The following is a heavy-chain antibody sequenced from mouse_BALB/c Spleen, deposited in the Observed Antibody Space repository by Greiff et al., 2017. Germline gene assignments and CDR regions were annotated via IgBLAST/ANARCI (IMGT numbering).Heavy chain of an antibody. V-gene: IGHV1S29*02. CDR2: IYPYNGGT. CDR1: GYTFTDYN. J-gene: IGHJ4*01. CDR3: AREGTGPYAMDY. D-gene: IGHD4-1*01. Sequence: EVQLQQSGPELVKPGASVKISCKASGYTFTDYNMHWVKQSHGKSLEWIGYIYPYNGGTGYNQKFKSKATLTVDNSSSTAYMELRSLTSEDSAVYYCAREGTGPYAMDYWGQGTSVTVSS.